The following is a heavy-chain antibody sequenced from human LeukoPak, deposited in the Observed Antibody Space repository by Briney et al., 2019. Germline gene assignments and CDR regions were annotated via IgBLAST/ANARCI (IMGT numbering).Heavy chain of an antibody. CDR1: EFTFSNYA. CDR2: ISYDGNTI. CDR3: ARSGGLQKFDY. Sequence: GGSLRLSCAASEFTFSNYALHWVRQAPGKGLQWVAVISYDGNTIHYADSVEGRFIISRDTSKNTLYLQMNSLRAEDTAVYYCARSGGLQKFDYWGQGTLVTVSS. D-gene: IGHD4-11*01. J-gene: IGHJ4*02. V-gene: IGHV3-30-3*01.